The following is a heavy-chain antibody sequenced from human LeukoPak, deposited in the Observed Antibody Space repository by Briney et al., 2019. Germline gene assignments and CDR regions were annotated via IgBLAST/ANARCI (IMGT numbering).Heavy chain of an antibody. V-gene: IGHV3-23*01. Sequence: GGSLRLSCAASGSTFSNYAMNWVRQAPGKGLEWVSGISGSGSSTYYADSVKGRFTISRDNSKNTLYLQMNSLRAEDTAVYYCAKSHSSSWYFDAFNVWGQGTMVTVSS. CDR1: GSTFSNYA. CDR2: ISGSGSST. J-gene: IGHJ3*01. D-gene: IGHD6-13*01. CDR3: AKSHSSSWYFDAFNV.